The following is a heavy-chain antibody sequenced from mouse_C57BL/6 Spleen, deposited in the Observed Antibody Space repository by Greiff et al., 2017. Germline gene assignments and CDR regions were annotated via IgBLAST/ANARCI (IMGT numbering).Heavy chain of an antibody. V-gene: IGHV1-50*01. D-gene: IGHD3-2*01. CDR3: ASDSSGAY. J-gene: IGHJ3*01. CDR2: IDTSDSYT. Sequence: QVQLQQSGAELVQPGASVQLSCKASGYTFTSYWMQWVKQRPGQGLAWIGEIDTSDSYTNSNQKFKGKATLTVDTSTSTAYMQLSSLTSEDAAVYYCASDSSGAYWGQGTLVTVSA. CDR1: GYTFTSYW.